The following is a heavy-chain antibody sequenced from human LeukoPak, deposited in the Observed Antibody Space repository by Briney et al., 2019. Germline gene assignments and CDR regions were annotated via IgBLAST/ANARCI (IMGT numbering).Heavy chain of an antibody. J-gene: IGHJ4*02. CDR3: ARQVDGSGYYPNYFDY. CDR1: GGFISSYY. D-gene: IGHD3-22*01. V-gene: IGHV4-59*08. Sequence: SETLSLTCTVSGGFISSYYWRWTRQPPGKGLEWIGYIYYSGSTNYNPSLKSRVTISVDTSKNQFSLKLSSVTAADTAVYYCARQVDGSGYYPNYFDYWGQGTLVTVSS. CDR2: IYYSGST.